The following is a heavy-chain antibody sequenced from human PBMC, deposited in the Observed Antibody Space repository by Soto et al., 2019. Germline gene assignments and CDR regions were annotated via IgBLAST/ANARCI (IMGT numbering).Heavy chain of an antibody. V-gene: IGHV4-59*01. CDR2: IYYSGST. Sequence: SETLSLTCTASGGSISSYYWSWIRQPPGKGLEWIGYIYYSGSTNYNPSLKSRVTISVDTSKNQFSLKLSSVTAADTAVYYCARGGIVGATAFFDYWGQGTLVTVSS. J-gene: IGHJ4*02. CDR1: GGSISSYY. D-gene: IGHD1-26*01. CDR3: ARGGIVGATAFFDY.